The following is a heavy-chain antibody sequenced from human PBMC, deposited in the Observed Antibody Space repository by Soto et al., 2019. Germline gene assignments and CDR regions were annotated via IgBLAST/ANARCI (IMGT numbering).Heavy chain of an antibody. CDR2: ISAYKGNT. J-gene: IGHJ4*02. D-gene: IGHD3-10*01. Sequence: ASVKVSCKASGYTFTSYGISWVRQAPGQGLEWMGWISAYKGNTNYAQKLQGKVTMTTDTSTSTAYMELRSLRSDDTAVYYCARSPYYYGSGSSNPIDYWGQGTLVTVSS. CDR3: ARSPYYYGSGSSNPIDY. V-gene: IGHV1-18*01. CDR1: GYTFTSYG.